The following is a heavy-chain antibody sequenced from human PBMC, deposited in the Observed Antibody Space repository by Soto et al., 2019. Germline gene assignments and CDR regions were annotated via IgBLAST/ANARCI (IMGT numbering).Heavy chain of an antibody. D-gene: IGHD3-10*01. J-gene: IGHJ5*02. V-gene: IGHV3-21*01. CDR1: GFTFSSYS. CDR3: ARDLSTMVRGVKVRWFDP. CDR2: ISSSSSYI. Sequence: GGSLRLSCAASGFTFSSYSMNWVRQAPGKGLEWVSSISSSSSYIYYADSVKGRFTISRDNAKNSLYLQMNSLRAEDTAVYYCARDLSTMVRGVKVRWFDPWGQGTLVTVSS.